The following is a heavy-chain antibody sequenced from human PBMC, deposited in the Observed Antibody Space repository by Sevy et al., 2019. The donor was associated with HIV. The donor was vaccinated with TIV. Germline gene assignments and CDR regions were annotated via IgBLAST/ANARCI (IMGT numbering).Heavy chain of an antibody. V-gene: IGHV3-23*01. CDR3: AKDPDCSSTSCPISHGMDV. J-gene: IGHJ6*02. D-gene: IGHD2-2*01. CDR2: ISRSGGST. Sequence: GGSLRLSCAASGFSLSSYAMSWVRQAPGKGLEWVSAISRSGGSTYYADSVKGRFTISRDNSKNTLYLQMNSLRAEDTAVYYCAKDPDCSSTSCPISHGMDVWGQGTTVTVSS. CDR1: GFSLSSYA.